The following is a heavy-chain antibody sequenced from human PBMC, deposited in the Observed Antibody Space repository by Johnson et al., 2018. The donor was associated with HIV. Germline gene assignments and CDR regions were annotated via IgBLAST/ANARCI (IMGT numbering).Heavy chain of an antibody. CDR3: ARGSLIVIVSDAFDI. CDR1: GFTFSSYG. Sequence: QVQLVESGGGVVQPGRSLRLSCAASGFTFSSYGMHWVRKAPAKGLEWVAVISYDGSDKYYVASVKGRFTISRDNAKNSLYLQMNSLRAEDTAMYYCARGSLIVIVSDAFDIWGQGTMVTVSS. J-gene: IGHJ3*02. D-gene: IGHD3-16*02. V-gene: IGHV3-30*03. CDR2: ISYDGSDK.